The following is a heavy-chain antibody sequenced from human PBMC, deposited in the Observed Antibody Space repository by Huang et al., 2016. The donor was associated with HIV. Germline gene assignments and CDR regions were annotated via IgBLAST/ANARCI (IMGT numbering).Heavy chain of an antibody. D-gene: IGHD6-19*01. CDR1: GDSVSSHY. V-gene: IGHV4-59*02. CDR2: VYDSGTT. Sequence: QVRLQESGPGLVKPSATLSLSCTVSGDSVSSHYWGWIRHPPGKGLEWIGTVYDSGTTKYNPRLESLITISVDTSKNGFSLNITSVSAADTAMYLCVRDQGRLAVGGIDNWFDPWGQGALVTVSS. CDR3: VRDQGRLAVGGIDNWFDP. J-gene: IGHJ5*02.